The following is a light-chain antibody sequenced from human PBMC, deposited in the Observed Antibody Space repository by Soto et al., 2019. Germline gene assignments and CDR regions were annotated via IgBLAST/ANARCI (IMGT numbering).Light chain of an antibody. CDR2: AAS. J-gene: IGKJ1*01. Sequence: DIQMTQSPSSLSASVRDRVTITCLASHNTRFYLNWYQQKPGKAPKLLIYAASNLQSGIPSRFSGSGSETDFTLTISSLQPEDIATYYCQQSYSTPWTFGQGTKVDIK. CDR1: HNTRFY. V-gene: IGKV1-39*01. CDR3: QQSYSTPWT.